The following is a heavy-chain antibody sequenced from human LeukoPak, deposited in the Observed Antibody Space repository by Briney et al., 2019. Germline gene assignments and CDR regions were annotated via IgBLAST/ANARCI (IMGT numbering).Heavy chain of an antibody. CDR2: ISSGGSTI. CDR1: GFTFSDHF. J-gene: IGHJ4*02. Sequence: GSLRLSCAASGFTFSDHFMTWIRQAPGKGLEWVSSISSGGSTIYYATSVKDRFTISRDNAENSLYLQMNSLRAEDTAVYYCAKGSYASGWYQTFDYWGQGILVTVFS. D-gene: IGHD6-13*01. V-gene: IGHV3-11*04. CDR3: AKGSYASGWYQTFDY.